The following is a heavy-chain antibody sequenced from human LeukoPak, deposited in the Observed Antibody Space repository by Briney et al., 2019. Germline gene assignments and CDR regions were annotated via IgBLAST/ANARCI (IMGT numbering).Heavy chain of an antibody. CDR2: ISAYNGNT. J-gene: IGHJ6*03. V-gene: IGHV1-18*01. Sequence: ASVKVSCKASGYTFTSYGISWVRQAPGQGLEWMGWISAYNGNTNYAQKLQGRVTMTTDTSTSTAYMELRSLRSDDTAVYYCARAFYSGYDWGFYYYMDVWGKGTTVTVSS. CDR1: GYTFTSYG. D-gene: IGHD5-12*01. CDR3: ARAFYSGYDWGFYYYMDV.